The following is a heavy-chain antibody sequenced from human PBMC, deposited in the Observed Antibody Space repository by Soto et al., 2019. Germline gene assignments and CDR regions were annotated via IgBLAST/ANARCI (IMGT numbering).Heavy chain of an antibody. J-gene: IGHJ4*02. V-gene: IGHV1-18*04. Sequence: QVQLVQSGAEVKKPGASVKVSCKASGYTFTSYGISWVRQAPGQGLEWMGWISAYNGNTNYAQKLQGRVTMTTDTSTSTAYMELRSLRSDHTAVYYCAVIVGATRPDELRGPIVYWGQGTLVTVSS. CDR3: AVIVGATRPDELRGPIVY. CDR2: ISAYNGNT. D-gene: IGHD1-26*01. CDR1: GYTFTSYG.